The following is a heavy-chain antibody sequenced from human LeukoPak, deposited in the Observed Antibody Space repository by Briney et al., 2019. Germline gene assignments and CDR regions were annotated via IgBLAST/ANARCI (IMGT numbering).Heavy chain of an antibody. V-gene: IGHV3-53*01. D-gene: IGHD5-18*01. Sequence: GGSLRLSCAASGFTVSSYYMSWVRQAPGKGLEWVSVIYSGGGTYYADSVKGRFTISRDNSKNTLYLQMNSLRAEDTAVYYCARGQGYSYGVTDAFDIWGQGTMVTVSS. CDR2: IYSGGGT. CDR3: ARGQGYSYGVTDAFDI. J-gene: IGHJ3*02. CDR1: GFTVSSYY.